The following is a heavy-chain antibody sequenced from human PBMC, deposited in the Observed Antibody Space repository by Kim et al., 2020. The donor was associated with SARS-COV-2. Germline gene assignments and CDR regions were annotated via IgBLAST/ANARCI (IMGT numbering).Heavy chain of an antibody. J-gene: IGHJ6*02. CDR3: ARENIVVVRGYYYGMDV. CDR2: INAGNGNT. V-gene: IGHV1-3*01. D-gene: IGHD2-21*01. Sequence: ASVKVSCKASGYTFTSYAMHWVRQAPGQRLEWMGWINAGNGNTKYSQKFQGRVTITRDTSASTAYMELSSLRSEDTAVYYCARENIVVVRGYYYGMDVWGQGTTVTVSS. CDR1: GYTFTSYA.